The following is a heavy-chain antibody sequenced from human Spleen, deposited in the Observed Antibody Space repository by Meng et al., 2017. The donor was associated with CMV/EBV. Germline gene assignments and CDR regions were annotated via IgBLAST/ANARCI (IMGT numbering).Heavy chain of an antibody. CDR3: ARHSTYYDFWSGHQRPYGMDV. CDR2: IYPGDSDT. CDR1: GYSFSSYY. J-gene: IGHJ6*02. D-gene: IGHD3-3*01. V-gene: IGHV5-51*01. Sequence: KVSCKSSGYSFSSYYIGWVRQMPGKGLEWMGIIYPGDSDTRYSPSFQGQVTISADKSISTAYLQWSSLKASDTAMYYCARHSTYYDFWSGHQRPYGMDVWGQGTTVTVSS.